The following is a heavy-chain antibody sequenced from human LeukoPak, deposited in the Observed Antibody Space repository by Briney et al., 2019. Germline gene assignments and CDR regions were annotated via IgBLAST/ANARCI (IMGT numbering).Heavy chain of an antibody. V-gene: IGHV3-30*04. CDR1: GFTFSSYA. CDR3: ARGGYFDILTGYYQTQYYYPMDV. J-gene: IGHJ6*02. D-gene: IGHD3-9*01. CDR2: TSYDGGNK. Sequence: GRSLRLSCAASGFTFSSYAIHWVRQAPGKGLEWVAVTSYDGGNKYYGDSVKGRFTISRDNSKSTLYLEVSSLRAEDTAVYYCARGGYFDILTGYYQTQYYYPMDVWGRGNTV.